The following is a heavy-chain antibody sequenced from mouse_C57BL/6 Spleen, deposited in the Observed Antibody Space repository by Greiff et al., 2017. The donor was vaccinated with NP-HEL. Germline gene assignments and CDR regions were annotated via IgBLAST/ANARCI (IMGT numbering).Heavy chain of an antibody. CDR1: GFTFSSYA. Sequence: EVQRVESGGGLVKPGGSLKLSCAAYGFTFSSYAMSWVRQTPEKRLEWVATISAGGSYTYYPDNVKGRFTISRDTAKNNLYLQMSHLKSEDTAMYYCERDRLQAMDYWGQGTSVTVSS. CDR2: ISAGGSYT. D-gene: IGHD2-2*01. CDR3: ERDRLQAMDY. V-gene: IGHV5-4*01. J-gene: IGHJ4*01.